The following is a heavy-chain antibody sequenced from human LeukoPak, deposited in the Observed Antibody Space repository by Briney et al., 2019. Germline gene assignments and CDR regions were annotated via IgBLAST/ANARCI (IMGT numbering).Heavy chain of an antibody. D-gene: IGHD6-13*01. CDR2: ISYDGSNK. CDR1: GFTFSSYA. CDR3: ARRGSSHLAPIDY. V-gene: IGHV3-30*04. Sequence: GGSLRLSCAASGFTFSSYAMHWVRQAPGKGLEWVAVISYDGSNKYYADSVKGRFTISRDNSRNTLYLQMNSLRAEDTAVYYCARRGSSHLAPIDYWGQGTLVTVSS. J-gene: IGHJ4*02.